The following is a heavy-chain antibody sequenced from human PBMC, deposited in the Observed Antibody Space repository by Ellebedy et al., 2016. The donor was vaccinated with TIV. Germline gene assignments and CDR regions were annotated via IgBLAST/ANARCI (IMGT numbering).Heavy chain of an antibody. J-gene: IGHJ4*02. D-gene: IGHD3-10*01. CDR1: GGSISSYY. V-gene: IGHV4-4*07. CDR3: ARDRGDGSGNFDY. Sequence: MPSETLSLTCTVSGGSISSYYWSWIRQPAGKGLEWIGRMYISGRIDYNPSLKSRVTMSVDTSKSQFSLRLNSVTAADTAVYYCARDRGDGSGNFDYWGQGTLVTVSS. CDR2: MYISGRI.